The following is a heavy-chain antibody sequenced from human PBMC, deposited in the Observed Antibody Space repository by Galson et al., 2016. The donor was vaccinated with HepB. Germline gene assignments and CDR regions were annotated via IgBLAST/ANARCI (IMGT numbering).Heavy chain of an antibody. D-gene: IGHD3-9*01. V-gene: IGHV4-38-2*02. CDR1: GYSISSGYY. CDR2: IYLSGSTYY. Sequence: SETLSLTCTVSGYSISSGYYWDWIRQPPGKGLEWIGSIYLSGSTYYYYNPSLKNRVTISADTSNNQFSLKLTSVTAADTAVYYCAREGGILTGYRYFDSWGQGILVTVSS. CDR3: AREGGILTGYRYFDS. J-gene: IGHJ4*02.